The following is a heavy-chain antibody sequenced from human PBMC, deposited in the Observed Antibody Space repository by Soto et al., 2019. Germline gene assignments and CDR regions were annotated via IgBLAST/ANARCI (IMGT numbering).Heavy chain of an antibody. D-gene: IGHD6-6*01. CDR3: TREPVCRGARFFAFDS. Sequence: QVQLQESGPGLVKPSQTLSLTCNVSGVSISRDDYAWSWIRQSPGKGLEWLGYIYIRETTHYNPSLKGRIRSSRDTSTNQLVLSLRSVTAADTAVYYWTREPVCRGARFFAFDSWGQGGLVIVS. CDR1: GVSISRDDYA. CDR2: IYIRETT. J-gene: IGHJ5*01. V-gene: IGHV4-30-4*01.